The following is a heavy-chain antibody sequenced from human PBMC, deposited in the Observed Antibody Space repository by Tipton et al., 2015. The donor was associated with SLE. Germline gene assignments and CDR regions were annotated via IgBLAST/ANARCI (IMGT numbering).Heavy chain of an antibody. D-gene: IGHD3/OR15-3a*01. J-gene: IGHJ4*02. CDR2: IYYTEGS. V-gene: IGHV4-31*03. Sequence: TLSLTCTVSGGSISSGGYYWSWLRRHPGKGVEWIGYIYYTEGSDYHPSLKRRVTISVETSKNPFSLKLSSVTAADTAVYYCARVLDSAILDYWGQGTLVPV. CDR1: GGSISSGGYY. CDR3: ARVLDSAILDY.